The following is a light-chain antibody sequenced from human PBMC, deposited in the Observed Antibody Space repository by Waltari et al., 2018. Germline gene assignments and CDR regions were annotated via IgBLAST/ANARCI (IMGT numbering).Light chain of an antibody. V-gene: IGLV4-69*01. CDR2: LNSDGSH. Sequence: QLVLTQSPSASASLGASVKLPCTLSSGHSSYAIAWHQQQPEKGPRYLMKLNSDGSHSKGDGIPDRFSASSSGAERYLTISSLQSEDEADYYCQTWGTGIVVFGGGTKLTVL. CDR1: SGHSSYA. J-gene: IGLJ2*01. CDR3: QTWGTGIVV.